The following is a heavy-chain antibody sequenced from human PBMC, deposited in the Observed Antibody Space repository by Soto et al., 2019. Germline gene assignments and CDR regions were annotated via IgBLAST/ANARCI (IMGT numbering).Heavy chain of an antibody. CDR3: ARDLGSGYDPGDY. D-gene: IGHD5-12*01. CDR2: IISLFGTP. CDR1: GDTFTHHV. Sequence: QVQLVQSGGEVKKXGSSVKVSCKASGDTFTHHVLNWVRQAPGQGLEWMGGIISLFGTPNYSQRFQGRVTITADESTATSYMELSSLRSEDTAVYYCARDLGSGYDPGDYWGQGTLVTVSS. V-gene: IGHV1-69*12. J-gene: IGHJ4*02.